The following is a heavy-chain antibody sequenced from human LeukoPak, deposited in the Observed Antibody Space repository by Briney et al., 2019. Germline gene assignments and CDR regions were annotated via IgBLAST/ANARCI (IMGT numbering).Heavy chain of an antibody. CDR2: ISAYNGNT. CDR3: ATLPYYYDSSGSYDFDY. CDR1: GYTFTSYG. V-gene: IGHV1-18*01. J-gene: IGHJ4*02. D-gene: IGHD3-22*01. Sequence: ASVKVSCKASGYTFTSYGISWVRQSPGQGLEWMGWISAYNGNTNYAQKLQGRVTMTTDTSTSTAYMELRSLRSEDTAVYYCATLPYYYDSSGSYDFDYWGQGTLVTVSS.